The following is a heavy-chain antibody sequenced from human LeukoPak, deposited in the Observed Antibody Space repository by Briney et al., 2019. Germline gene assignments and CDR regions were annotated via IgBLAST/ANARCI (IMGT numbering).Heavy chain of an antibody. CDR2: ISSNGGST. J-gene: IGHJ4*02. CDR3: VNGVVARGVDY. V-gene: IGHV3-64D*09. Sequence: GGSLRLSCSASGFTFSSYAMHWVRQAPGKGLEYVSAISSNGGSTYYADSVKGRFTISRDNSKNALYLQMSSLRAEDTAVYYCVNGVVARGVDYWGQGTLVTVSS. CDR1: GFTFSSYA. D-gene: IGHD2-15*01.